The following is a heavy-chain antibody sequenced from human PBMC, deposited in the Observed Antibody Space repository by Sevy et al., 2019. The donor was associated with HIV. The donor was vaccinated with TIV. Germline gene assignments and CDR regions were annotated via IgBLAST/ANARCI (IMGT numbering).Heavy chain of an antibody. CDR2: ISIASSYI. CDR1: GFTFNYHF. J-gene: IGHJ4*02. V-gene: IGHV3-21*06. CDR3: ARGDYYGSLYYLDY. Sequence: GGSLRLSCAASGFTFNYHFMNWVRQLPGKGLEWVSYISIASSYISYSDSVKGRFTISRDNAKNLVFLEMNNLRPEDSAVYFCARGDYYGSLYYLDYWGQGTLVTVSS. D-gene: IGHD3-10*01.